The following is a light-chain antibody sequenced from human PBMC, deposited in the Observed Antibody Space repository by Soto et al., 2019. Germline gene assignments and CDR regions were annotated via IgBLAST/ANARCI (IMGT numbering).Light chain of an antibody. CDR2: LGS. J-gene: IGKJ5*01. CDR1: QSLLHSIAYKY. Sequence: DIVMTQSPLSLPVTPGEPASISCRSSQSLLHSIAYKYLDWYLQKPGQSPQLLIYLGSNRASGVPDRFRGSGSGTDFTLKISRVEAEDVGVYYCMQTLQTPRTFGQGTRLEIK. CDR3: MQTLQTPRT. V-gene: IGKV2-28*01.